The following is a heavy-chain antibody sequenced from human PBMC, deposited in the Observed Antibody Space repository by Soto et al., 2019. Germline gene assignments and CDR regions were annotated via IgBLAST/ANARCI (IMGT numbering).Heavy chain of an antibody. D-gene: IGHD3-10*02. Sequence: SETLYLICSVSGGSISGGFWSRIRQPAGGGLQYIGYIYYKGNTNYNPSLKSRVTISIDTSKAQFSLEWTSVTAADTAIYYCARGRPIDGYNSGHSHFVRWGKGTLVPVSS. CDR2: IYYKGNT. J-gene: IGHJ4*03. CDR1: GGSISGGF. V-gene: IGHV4-59*01. CDR3: ARGRPIDGYNSGHSHFVR.